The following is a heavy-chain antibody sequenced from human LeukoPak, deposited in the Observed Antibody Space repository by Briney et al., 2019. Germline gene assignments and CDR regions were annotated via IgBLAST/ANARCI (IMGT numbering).Heavy chain of an antibody. CDR3: ASHVVVAAARDAFDI. CDR1: GYTFTGYC. D-gene: IGHD2-15*01. J-gene: IGHJ3*02. Sequence: ASVKVSCKASGYTFTGYCMHWVRQAPGQGLEWMGWINPNSGGTNYAQKFQGRVTMTRDTSISTAYMELSRQRSDDTAVYYCASHVVVAAARDAFDIWGQGTMVTVSS. CDR2: INPNSGGT. V-gene: IGHV1-2*02.